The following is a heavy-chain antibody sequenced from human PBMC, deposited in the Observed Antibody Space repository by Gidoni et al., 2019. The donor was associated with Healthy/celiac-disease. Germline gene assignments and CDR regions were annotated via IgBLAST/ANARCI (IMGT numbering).Heavy chain of an antibody. Sequence: VSAISGSGGSTYYADSVNGWFTISRDNSKNTLYLQMNSLRAEEKAVYYCAKDLHSGGYCSSTSCDTDPVDWGQGTLVTVSS. CDR3: AKDLHSGGYCSSTSCDTDPVD. J-gene: IGHJ4*02. D-gene: IGHD2-2*02. CDR2: ISGSGGST. V-gene: IGHV3-23*01.